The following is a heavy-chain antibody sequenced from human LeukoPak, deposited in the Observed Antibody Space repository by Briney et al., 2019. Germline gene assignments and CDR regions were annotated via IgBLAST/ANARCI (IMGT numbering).Heavy chain of an antibody. CDR2: IYWDDDK. CDR3: ARDPRGGRYGSGTYYFDY. V-gene: IGHV2-5*02. Sequence: SGPTLVNPTQTLTLTCTFSGFSLRTNEVGVAWIRQLPGKALEWLALIYWDDDKRYSPSLKNSLTITKDTSKNQVVLTMTNMDPVDTATYYCARDPRGGRYGSGTYYFDYWGQGTLVTVSS. J-gene: IGHJ4*02. D-gene: IGHD3-10*01. CDR1: GFSLRTNEVG.